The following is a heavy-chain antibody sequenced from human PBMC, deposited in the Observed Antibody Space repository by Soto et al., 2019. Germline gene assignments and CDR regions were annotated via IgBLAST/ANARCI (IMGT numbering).Heavy chain of an antibody. CDR2: IYYSGST. V-gene: IGHV4-39*01. J-gene: IGHJ4*02. CDR3: ARQGGTGIVGATCDY. Sequence: SKTLSLTCTVSGGSISSSRYYWGWIRQPPGKGLEWIGSIYYSGSTYYNPSLKSRVTISVDTSKNQFSLKLSSVTAADTAVYYCARQGGTGIVGATCDYWGQGTLVTVSS. D-gene: IGHD1-26*01. CDR1: GGSISSSRYY.